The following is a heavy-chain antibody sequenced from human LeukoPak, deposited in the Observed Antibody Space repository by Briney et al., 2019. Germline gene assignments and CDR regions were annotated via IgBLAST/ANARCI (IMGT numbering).Heavy chain of an antibody. CDR2: ITGSGGKT. D-gene: IGHD2-2*01. CDR1: GFIFSTYE. V-gene: IGHV3-48*03. J-gene: IGHJ6*02. Sequence: GGSLRLSCAASGFIFSTYEMNWVRQAPGRGLEWLSYITGSGGKTYYADSVKGRFTISRDNSKNTLYPQMNSLRAEDTAVYYCATSASRHCSSTSCYYYYGMDVWGQGTTVTVSS. CDR3: ATSASRHCSSTSCYYYYGMDV.